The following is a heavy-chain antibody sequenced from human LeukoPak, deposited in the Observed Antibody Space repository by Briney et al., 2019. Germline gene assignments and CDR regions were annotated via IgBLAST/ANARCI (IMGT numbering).Heavy chain of an antibody. V-gene: IGHV1-69*13. CDR1: GYTFTSYG. J-gene: IGHJ3*02. CDR2: IIPIFGTA. CDR3: ARVFNSGSWYPNAFDI. Sequence: ASVKVSCKASGYTFTSYGISWVRQAPGQGLEWMGGIIPIFGTANYAQKFQGRVTITADESTSTAYMELSSLRSEDTAVYYCARVFNSGSWYPNAFDIWGQGTMVTVSS. D-gene: IGHD6-13*01.